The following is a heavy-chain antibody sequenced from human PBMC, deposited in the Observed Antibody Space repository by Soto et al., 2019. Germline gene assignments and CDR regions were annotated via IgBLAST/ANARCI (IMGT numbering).Heavy chain of an antibody. J-gene: IGHJ4*02. CDR1: GFIFRHYG. V-gene: IGHV3-30*18. CDR3: ENEWNYLEY. CDR2: ISHDGSNK. D-gene: IGHD5-12*01. Sequence: QVQLVESGGGVVQPGRSLRLSCAASGFIFRHYGMHLVRQAPGKGLERVAVISHDGSNKYYADSVKGRCTIYRDNSKNKLYLQMNSLRAEDTAVYYVENEWNYLEYWGQGTLVTVSS.